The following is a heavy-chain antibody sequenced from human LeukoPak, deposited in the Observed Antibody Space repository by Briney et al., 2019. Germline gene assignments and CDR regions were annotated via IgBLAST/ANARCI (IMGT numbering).Heavy chain of an antibody. J-gene: IGHJ4*02. CDR1: GDSISSYY. D-gene: IGHD3-10*01. V-gene: IGHV4-59*01. CDR2: IYYSGST. CDR3: AREGGYGSGFLAY. Sequence: PSETLSLTCTVSGDSISSYYWSWIRQPPGKGLEWIRYIYYSGSTTYNPSLKSRVTISVDTSKNQFSLRLSSVTAADTAVYYCAREGGYGSGFLAYWGQGALVTVSS.